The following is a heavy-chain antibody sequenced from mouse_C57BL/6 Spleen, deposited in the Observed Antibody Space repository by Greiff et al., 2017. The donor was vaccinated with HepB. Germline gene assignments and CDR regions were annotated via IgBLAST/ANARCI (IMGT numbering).Heavy chain of an antibody. V-gene: IGHV5-9*01. D-gene: IGHD2-14*01. CDR1: GFTFSSYT. CDR3: ARHGGTGYFDV. CDR2: IIGGGGNT. J-gene: IGHJ1*03. Sequence: EVLLVESGGGLVKPGGSLKLSCAASGFTFSSYTMSWVRQTPEKRLEWVATIIGGGGNTYYPDSVKGRFTISRDNAKNTLYLQVSMLRSEDTAWYDCARHGGTGYFDVWGTGTTVTVSS.